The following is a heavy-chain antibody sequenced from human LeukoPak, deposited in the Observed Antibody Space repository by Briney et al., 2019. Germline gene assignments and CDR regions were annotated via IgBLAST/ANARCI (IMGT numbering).Heavy chain of an antibody. CDR3: ARDYYDSSGYPG. CDR1: GFTVSSNY. D-gene: IGHD3-22*01. CDR2: IYSGGST. V-gene: IGHV3-53*01. J-gene: IGHJ4*02. Sequence: GGSLRLSCAASGFTVSSNYMSWVRQAPGKGLEWVSVIYSGGSTYYADSVKGRFTISRDNSKNTLYLQMNSLRAEDTAVYYCARDYYDSSGYPGWGQGTLVTVSS.